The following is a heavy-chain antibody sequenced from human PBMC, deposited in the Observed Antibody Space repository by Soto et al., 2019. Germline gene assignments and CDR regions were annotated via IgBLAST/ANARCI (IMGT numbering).Heavy chain of an antibody. D-gene: IGHD6-19*01. CDR3: ARRPVAGGEGGWCDP. J-gene: IGHJ5*02. V-gene: IGHV4-4*02. CDR1: GGSISSSNW. CDR2: IYHSGST. Sequence: QVQLQESGPGLVKPSGTLSLTCAVSGGSISSSNWWSWVRQPPGKGLELIGEIYHSGSTNYNPSRNCGVIISLEKSESKFSPKRSSVTAAVTAVYYCARRPVAGGEGGWCDPWGQGTPVTVSA.